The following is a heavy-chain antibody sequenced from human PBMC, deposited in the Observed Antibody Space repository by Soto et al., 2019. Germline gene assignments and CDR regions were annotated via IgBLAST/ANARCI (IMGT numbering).Heavy chain of an antibody. CDR1: GGTFSSYA. CDR3: ARGLYSGRYYPFDD. Sequence: SVKVSCKASGGTFSSYAISWVRQAPGQGLEWMGGIIPIFGTANYAQKFQGRVTITADESTSTAYMELSSLRSEDTAVYYCARGLYSGRYYPFDDWGQGPLVTVSS. V-gene: IGHV1-69*13. CDR2: IIPIFGTA. J-gene: IGHJ4*02. D-gene: IGHD1-26*01.